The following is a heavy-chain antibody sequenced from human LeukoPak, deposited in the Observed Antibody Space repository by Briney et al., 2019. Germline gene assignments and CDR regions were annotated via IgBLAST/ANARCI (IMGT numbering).Heavy chain of an antibody. V-gene: IGHV4-34*01. CDR3: ARVVYSHYWPEGMDV. D-gene: IGHD4-11*01. CDR1: GGSFSGYY. J-gene: IGHJ6*02. CDR2: INHSGST. Sequence: SGTLSLTCALYGGSFSGYYWSWIRQPPGKGLEWIGEINHSGSTNYNPSLESRVTISEDTSKNQFSLMLTSVTAADTAVYYCARVVYSHYWPEGMDVWGQGTTVTVSS.